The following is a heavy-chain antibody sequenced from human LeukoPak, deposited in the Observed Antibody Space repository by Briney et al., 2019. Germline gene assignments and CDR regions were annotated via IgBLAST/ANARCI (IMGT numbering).Heavy chain of an antibody. CDR3: AREGNYYDSSGLEY. V-gene: IGHV3-7*01. Sequence: GGSLRLSCAASGFTFSSYWMSWVRQAPGKGLEWVTNIKQDGSEKYYVDSVKGRFTISRDNAKNSLYLQMNSLRAEDTAVYYCAREGNYYDSSGLEYWGQGTLVTVSS. D-gene: IGHD3-22*01. CDR1: GFTFSSYW. J-gene: IGHJ4*02. CDR2: IKQDGSEK.